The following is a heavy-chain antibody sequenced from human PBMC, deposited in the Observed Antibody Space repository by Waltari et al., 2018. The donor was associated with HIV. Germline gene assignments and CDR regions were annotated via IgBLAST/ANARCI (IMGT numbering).Heavy chain of an antibody. D-gene: IGHD2-15*01. CDR1: GFPFRGYS. J-gene: IGHJ6*02. CDR2: ISATGTTI. Sequence: EVQLVASGGKLVQPGGSLRLSRLASGFPFRGYSMNWVLQGPGKGLEWVAYISATGTTIFYANSVKGRFTVSRDNVENSLYLDMSSLRAEDTGDYYCARCETVVTPFINKYLGLDVWGPGTTVTVSS. CDR3: ARCETVVTPFINKYLGLDV. V-gene: IGHV3-48*01.